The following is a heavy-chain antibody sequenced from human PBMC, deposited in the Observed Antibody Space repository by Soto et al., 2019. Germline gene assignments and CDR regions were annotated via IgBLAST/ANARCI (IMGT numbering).Heavy chain of an antibody. CDR3: AREVGVRGSSSWYYYYGMDV. CDR1: GYTITGYY. Sequence: ASVKVSCKASGYTITGYYMHWVRQAPGQGLEWMGWINPNSGGTNYAQKCQGRVTMTRDTSISTAYMELSRLRSDDTAVYYCAREVGVRGSSSWYYYYGMDVWGQGTTGTVAS. CDR2: INPNSGGT. V-gene: IGHV1-2*02. J-gene: IGHJ6*02. D-gene: IGHD6-13*01.